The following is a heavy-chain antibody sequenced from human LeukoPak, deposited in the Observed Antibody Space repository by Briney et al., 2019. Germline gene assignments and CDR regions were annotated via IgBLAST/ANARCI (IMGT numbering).Heavy chain of an antibody. V-gene: IGHV4-59*08. Sequence: GSLRLSYAASGFTFSSNAMTWIRQPPGKGLEWIGYIYYSGSTNYNPSLKSRVTISVDTSKNQFSLKLSSVTAADTAVYYCARQGGGGYCSGGSCLDAFDIWGQGTMVTVSS. CDR3: ARQGGGGYCSGGSCLDAFDI. CDR1: GFTFSSNA. J-gene: IGHJ3*02. D-gene: IGHD2-15*01. CDR2: IYYSGST.